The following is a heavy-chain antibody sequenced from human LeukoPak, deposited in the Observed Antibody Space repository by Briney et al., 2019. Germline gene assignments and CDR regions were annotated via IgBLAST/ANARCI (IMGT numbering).Heavy chain of an antibody. CDR3: ARGAYSYRFDY. J-gene: IGHJ4*02. Sequence: SETLSLTCTVSGASISSYYWSWIRQPPRKGLEWIGDIFNSGNTNYNPSLKSRVTISVDTSKNQFSLKLTSVTAADTAVYYCARGAYSYRFDYWGPGTLVTVSS. CDR1: GASISSYY. CDR2: IFNSGNT. V-gene: IGHV4-59*08. D-gene: IGHD5-18*01.